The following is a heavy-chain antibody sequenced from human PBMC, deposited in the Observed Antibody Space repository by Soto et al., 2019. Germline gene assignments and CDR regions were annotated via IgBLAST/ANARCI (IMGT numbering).Heavy chain of an antibody. V-gene: IGHV4-34*01. Sequence: KASETLSLTCAVYGGSFSGYYWSWIRQPPGKGLEWIGEINHSGSTNYNPSLKSRVTISVDTSKNQFSLKLSSVTAADTAVYYCARPPQHRYSYGYYYGMDVWGQGTTVTVSS. CDR3: ARPPQHRYSYGYYYGMDV. D-gene: IGHD5-18*01. CDR1: GGSFSGYY. J-gene: IGHJ6*02. CDR2: INHSGST.